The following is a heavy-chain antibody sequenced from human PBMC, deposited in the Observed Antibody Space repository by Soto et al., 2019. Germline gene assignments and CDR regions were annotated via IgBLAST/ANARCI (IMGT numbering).Heavy chain of an antibody. CDR3: ANVGTVTTDYYYYYMDF. CDR1: GYTFTSYD. CDR2: MNPNSGNT. V-gene: IGHV1-8*01. D-gene: IGHD4-17*01. Sequence: GASVKVSCKASGYTFTSYDINWVRQATGQGLEWMGWMNPNSGNTGYAQKFQGRVTMTRNTSISTAYMELSSRRSEDTAVYYWANVGTVTTDYYYYYMDFWGKGTTVTVSS. J-gene: IGHJ6*03.